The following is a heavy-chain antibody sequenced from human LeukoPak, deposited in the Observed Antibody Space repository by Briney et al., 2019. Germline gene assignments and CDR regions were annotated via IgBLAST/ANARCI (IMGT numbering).Heavy chain of an antibody. J-gene: IGHJ6*02. D-gene: IGHD3-16*02. CDR3: ARDEFSDYYYGMDV. CDR1: GFTVSSNY. Sequence: GGSLRLSCAASGFTVSSNYMGWVRQAPGKGLEWVSVIYSGGSTCYADSVKGRFTISRDNSKNTLYLQMNSLRAEDTAVYYCARDEFSDYYYGMDVWGQGTTVTVSS. V-gene: IGHV3-66*01. CDR2: IYSGGST.